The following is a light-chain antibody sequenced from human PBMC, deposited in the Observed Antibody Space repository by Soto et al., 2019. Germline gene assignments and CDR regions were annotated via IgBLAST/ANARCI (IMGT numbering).Light chain of an antibody. CDR3: QQSYSNIIT. CDR2: AAS. V-gene: IGKV4-1*01. Sequence: DIVTTHSPYSLSVSLGERATINCKSSQSVLYSSNNKNYLALYQQKPGKAPKLLIYAASSMQSGVSSRFSGSGSGTDFTLTISSLQPEDFATYYCQQSYSNIITFGQGTRLEIK. J-gene: IGKJ5*01. CDR1: QSVLYSSNNKNY.